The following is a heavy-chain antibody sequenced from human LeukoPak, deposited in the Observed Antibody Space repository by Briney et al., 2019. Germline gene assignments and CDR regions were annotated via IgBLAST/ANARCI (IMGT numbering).Heavy chain of an antibody. CDR1: GFTFSSYS. CDR3: ARVSGDGSGSYPIPGVYYYYYMDV. CDR2: ISSSSSYI. J-gene: IGHJ6*03. V-gene: IGHV3-21*04. Sequence: AGGSLRLSCAASGFTFSSYSMNWVRQAPGKGLEWVSSISSSSSYIYYADSVKGRFTISRDNAKNSLYLQMNSLRAEDTALYYCARVSGDGSGSYPIPGVYYYYYMDVWGKGTTVTVSS. D-gene: IGHD3-10*01.